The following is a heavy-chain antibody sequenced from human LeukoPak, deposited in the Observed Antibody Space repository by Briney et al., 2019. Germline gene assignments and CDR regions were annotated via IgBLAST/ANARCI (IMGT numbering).Heavy chain of an antibody. CDR2: INHSGST. CDR3: ARDYRSPPCFDY. Sequence: SETLSLTCAVYGGSFSGYYWSWIRQPPGKGLEWIGEINHSGSTNYNPSLKSRVTISVDTSKNQFSLKLSSVPAADTAVYYCARDYRSPPCFDYWGQGTLVTVSS. D-gene: IGHD3-16*02. V-gene: IGHV4-34*01. J-gene: IGHJ4*02. CDR1: GGSFSGYY.